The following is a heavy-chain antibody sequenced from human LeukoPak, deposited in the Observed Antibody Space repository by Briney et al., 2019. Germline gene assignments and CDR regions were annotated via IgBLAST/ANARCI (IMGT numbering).Heavy chain of an antibody. Sequence: SETLSLTCTVSGGSISSGSYCWSWIRQPAGKGLEWIGYICYTGSTNSNPSLKSRVTISVDTSKNQFSLRLTSVTAADTAVYYCARGYYYDYSGPDFDYWGQGTLVTVSS. D-gene: IGHD3-22*01. J-gene: IGHJ4*02. CDR1: GGSISSGSYC. CDR3: ARGYYYDYSGPDFDY. CDR2: ICYTGST. V-gene: IGHV4-61*10.